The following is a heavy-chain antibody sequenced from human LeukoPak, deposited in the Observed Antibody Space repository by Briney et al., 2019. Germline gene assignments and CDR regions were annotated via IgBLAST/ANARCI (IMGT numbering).Heavy chain of an antibody. V-gene: IGHV1-2*02. D-gene: IGHD1-1*01. J-gene: IGHJ4*02. CDR3: ARGRSTTGTFFIY. Sequence: ASVKVSCKASGYTFTGYYMHWLRQAPGQGLEWMGWINPNSGGTNYAQKFQGRVTMTRDTSISTAYMELSRLRSDDTAVYYCARGRSTTGTFFIYWGQGTLVTVSS. CDR1: GYTFTGYY. CDR2: INPNSGGT.